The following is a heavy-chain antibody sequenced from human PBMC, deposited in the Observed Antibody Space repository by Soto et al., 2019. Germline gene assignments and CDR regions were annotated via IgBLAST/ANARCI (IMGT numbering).Heavy chain of an antibody. J-gene: IGHJ5*02. Sequence: ASVKVSCKASGYTFTSYYMHWVRQAPGQGLEWMGIINPSGGSTSYAQKFQGRVTMTRDTSTSTVYMELSSLRSEDTGVYYCAREGGGSSSRYNWFDPWGQGTLVTVFS. CDR2: INPSGGST. D-gene: IGHD6-6*01. V-gene: IGHV1-46*01. CDR1: GYTFTSYY. CDR3: AREGGGSSSRYNWFDP.